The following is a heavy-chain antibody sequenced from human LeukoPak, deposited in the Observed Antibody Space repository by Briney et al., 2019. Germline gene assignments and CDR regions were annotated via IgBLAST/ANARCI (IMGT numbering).Heavy chain of an antibody. CDR3: ARDTGG. J-gene: IGHJ4*02. D-gene: IGHD3-10*01. V-gene: IGHV3-23*01. CDR1: GFTFSSYA. CDR2: ISGSGGST. Sequence: GGSLRLSCAASGFTFSSYAMNWVRQAPGKGLEWVSAISGSGGSTYYADSVKGRFTISTDNAKNSLYLQMSSLRAEDTAVYYCARDTGGWGQGTLVTVSS.